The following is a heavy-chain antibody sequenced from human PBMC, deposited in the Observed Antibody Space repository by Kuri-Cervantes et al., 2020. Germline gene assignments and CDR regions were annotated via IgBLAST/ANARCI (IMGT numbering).Heavy chain of an antibody. CDR3: ARDPQYRYYYDSSGYYYDY. CDR1: GYTFTGYY. CDR2: INPNSGGT. V-gene: IGHV1-2*02. Sequence: ASVKVSCKASGYTFTGYYMHWVRQAPGQGLEWMGWINPNSGGTNYAQKLQGRVTMTRDTSISTAYMELRSLRSDDTTVYYCARDPQYRYYYDSSGYYYDYWGQGTLVTVSS. J-gene: IGHJ4*02. D-gene: IGHD3-22*01.